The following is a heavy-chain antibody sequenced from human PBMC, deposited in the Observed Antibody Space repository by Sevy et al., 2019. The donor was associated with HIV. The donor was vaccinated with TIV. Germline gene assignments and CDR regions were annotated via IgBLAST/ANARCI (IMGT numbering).Heavy chain of an antibody. CDR2: IKKDGSEK. J-gene: IGHJ6*02. D-gene: IGHD2-2*01. Sequence: GGFLRLSCAASGFTFSTYWMSWVRQAPGKGLEWVANIKKDGSEKYYVDSVKGRFTISRHNAKNSLYLQMNSLRVEDTALYYCARDCSSTSCLWGLDVWGQGTSVTVSS. CDR3: ARDCSSTSCLWGLDV. V-gene: IGHV3-7*03. CDR1: GFTFSTYW.